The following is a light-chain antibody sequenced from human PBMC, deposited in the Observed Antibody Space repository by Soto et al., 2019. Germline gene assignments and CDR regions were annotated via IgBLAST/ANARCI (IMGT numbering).Light chain of an antibody. CDR2: DVS. CDR3: TSFSTRSPYV. CDR1: TSDVGRYNY. J-gene: IGLJ1*01. V-gene: IGLV2-14*03. Sequence: QSVLTQPASVSGSPGQSISISCTGTTSDVGRYNYVSWYQQHPGKAPKLMIYDVSYRPSWVSNRFSGSKSGITASLTISGLQAEYEADYYCTSFSTRSPYVFVPVTKVPVL.